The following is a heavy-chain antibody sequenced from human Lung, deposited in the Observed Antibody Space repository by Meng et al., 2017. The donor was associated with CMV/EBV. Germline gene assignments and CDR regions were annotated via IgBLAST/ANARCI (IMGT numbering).Heavy chain of an antibody. CDR2: IDIDGRDI. D-gene: IGHD1-26*01. V-gene: IGHV3-74*03. CDR1: GFTLRRYW. J-gene: IGHJ4*02. CDR3: ARGVAETLGWEMGY. Sequence: EVQLVESGGGLVQPGGSVRLACAVSGFTLRRYWMHWVREVPGKGLEWVSRIDIDGRDITYADSVRGRFSISRDDAKNTLYLQMNSLRIEDTAVYYCARGVAETLGWEMGYWGQGPLVTVDS.